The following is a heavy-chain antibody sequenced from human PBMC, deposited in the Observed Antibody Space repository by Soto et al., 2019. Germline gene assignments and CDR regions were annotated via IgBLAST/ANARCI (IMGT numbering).Heavy chain of an antibody. CDR2: ISYDGSNK. CDR1: GFTFSSYA. J-gene: IGHJ4*02. D-gene: IGHD3-16*01. V-gene: IGHV3-30-3*01. CDR3: ARGLGLDIDY. Sequence: QVQLVESGGGVVQPGRSLRLSCAASGFTFSSYAMHWVRQAPGKGLDWVAVISYDGSNKYYADSVKGRFTISRDNSKNTLYLQMNSLISKDTAVYYCARGLGLDIDYWGQGTLVTVSS.